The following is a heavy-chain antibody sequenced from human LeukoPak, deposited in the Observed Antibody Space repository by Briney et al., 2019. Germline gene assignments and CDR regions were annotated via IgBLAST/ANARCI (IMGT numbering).Heavy chain of an antibody. Sequence: ASVKVSCKASGYTFTGYYMHWVRQAPGQGLEWMGWINPNSGNTGYAQKFQGRVTMTRNTSISTAYMELSSLRSEDTAVYYCARDLRAGTTDYWGQGTLVTVSS. CDR2: INPNSGNT. CDR3: ARDLRAGTTDY. J-gene: IGHJ4*02. D-gene: IGHD1-1*01. V-gene: IGHV1-8*02. CDR1: GYTFTGYY.